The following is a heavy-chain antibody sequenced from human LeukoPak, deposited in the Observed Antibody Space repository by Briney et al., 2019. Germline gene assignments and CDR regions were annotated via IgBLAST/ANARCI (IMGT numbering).Heavy chain of an antibody. D-gene: IGHD1-26*01. J-gene: IGHJ3*02. CDR2: IYHSGST. CDR1: GGSISSSNW. CDR3: ARDGGSYFYAFDI. Sequence: SETLSLTCAVSGGSISSSNWWSWVRQPPGKGLEWIGEIYHSGSTNYNPSLKSRVTISVDKSKNQFSLKLSSVTAADTAVYYCARDGGSYFYAFDIWGQGTMVTVSS. V-gene: IGHV4-4*02.